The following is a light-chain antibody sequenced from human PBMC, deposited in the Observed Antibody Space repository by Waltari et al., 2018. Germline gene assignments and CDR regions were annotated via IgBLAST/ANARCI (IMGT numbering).Light chain of an antibody. V-gene: IGLV2-8*01. CDR1: SSHVGGNNY. J-gene: IGLJ3*02. CDR2: EVN. CDR3: SSYGGSKV. Sequence: QSVLTQPPSASGSPGQSVTISCTGTSSHVGGNNYAPWYQQHPGKAPKLMIYEVNKRPSGVPDRFSGSKSGNTASLTVSGLQAEDEADYYCSSYGGSKVFGGGTKLTVL.